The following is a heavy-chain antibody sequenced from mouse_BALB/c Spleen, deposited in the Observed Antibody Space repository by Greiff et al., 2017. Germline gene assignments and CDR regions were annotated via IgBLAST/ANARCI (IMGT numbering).Heavy chain of an antibody. CDR2: IYPGNSDT. Sequence: DVQLQESGTVLARPGASVKMSCKASGYSFTSYWMHWVKQRPGQGLEWIGAIYPGNSDTSYNQKFKGKAKLTAVTSASTAYMELSSLTNEDSAVYYCTREGPWFAYWGQGTLVTVSA. CDR1: GYSFTSYW. J-gene: IGHJ3*01. CDR3: TREGPWFAY. V-gene: IGHV1-5*01.